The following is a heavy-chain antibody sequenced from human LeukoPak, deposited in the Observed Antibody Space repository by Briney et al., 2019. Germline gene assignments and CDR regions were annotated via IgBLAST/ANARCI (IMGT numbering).Heavy chain of an antibody. Sequence: GGSLRLSCAASGFTFSSYAMHRVRQAPGKGLEWVAVISYDGSNKYYADSVKGRFTISRDNSKNTLYLQMNSLRAEDTAVYYCARDQRIDSSGYQGAFDIWGQGTMVTVSS. CDR1: GFTFSSYA. CDR2: ISYDGSNK. D-gene: IGHD3-22*01. CDR3: ARDQRIDSSGYQGAFDI. J-gene: IGHJ3*02. V-gene: IGHV3-30*04.